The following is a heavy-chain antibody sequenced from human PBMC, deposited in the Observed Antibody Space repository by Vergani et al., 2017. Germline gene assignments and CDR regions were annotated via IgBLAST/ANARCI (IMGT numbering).Heavy chain of an antibody. CDR2: IIPIFGTA. D-gene: IGHD4-23*01. CDR3: ARDRPVVTPFTHCYYYGMDV. Sequence: QVQLVQSGAEVKKPGSSVKVSCKASGGTFSSYAISWVRQAPGQGLEWMGGIIPIFGTANYAQKFQGRVTITADESTSTAYMELSSLRSEDTAVYYCARDRPVVTPFTHCYYYGMDVWGQGTTVTVSS. J-gene: IGHJ6*02. V-gene: IGHV1-69*12. CDR1: GGTFSSYA.